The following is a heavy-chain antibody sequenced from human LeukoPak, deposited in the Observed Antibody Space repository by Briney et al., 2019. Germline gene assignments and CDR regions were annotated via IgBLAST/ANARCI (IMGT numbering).Heavy chain of an antibody. Sequence: PGGSLRLSCAASGFTFSSYAMSWVRQAPGNGLEWVSAISGSGGSTYYADSVKGRFTISRDNSKNTLYLQMNSLRAEDTAVYYCTTGGVLLWFGELFFDYWGQGTLVTVSS. CDR3: TTGGVLLWFGELFFDY. CDR1: GFTFSSYA. V-gene: IGHV3-23*01. CDR2: ISGSGGST. D-gene: IGHD3-10*01. J-gene: IGHJ4*02.